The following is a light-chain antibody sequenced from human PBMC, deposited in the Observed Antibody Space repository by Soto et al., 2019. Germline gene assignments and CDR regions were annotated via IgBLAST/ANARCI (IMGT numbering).Light chain of an antibody. J-gene: IGKJ2*01. CDR3: QQRSDWPYT. CDR2: DTS. V-gene: IGKV3-11*01. CDR1: QSVRSY. Sequence: EIVLTQSPATLSLSPGERATLSCRASQSVRSYLAWYQKKPGQGPRLLIYDTSKRASGIPARFSGSGSGTDFILTISSLEPEDFAVYYCQQRSDWPYTFGQGTKLQIK.